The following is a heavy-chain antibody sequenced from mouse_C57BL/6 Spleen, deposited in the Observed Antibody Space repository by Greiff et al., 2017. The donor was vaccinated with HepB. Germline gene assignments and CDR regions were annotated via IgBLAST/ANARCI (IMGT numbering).Heavy chain of an antibody. CDR2: IYPGDGDT. CDR1: GYAFSSYW. V-gene: IGHV1-80*01. J-gene: IGHJ4*01. D-gene: IGHD2-3*01. Sequence: LQQSGAELVKPGASVQISCTASGYAFSSYWMNWVKQRPGKGLEWIGQIYPGDGDTNYNGKFKGKATLTADKSSSTAYMQLSSLTSEDSAVYFCARWLLPDYYAMDYWGQGTSVTVSS. CDR3: ARWLLPDYYAMDY.